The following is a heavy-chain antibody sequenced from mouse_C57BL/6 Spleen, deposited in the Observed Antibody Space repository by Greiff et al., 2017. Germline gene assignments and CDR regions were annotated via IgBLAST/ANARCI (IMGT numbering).Heavy chain of an antibody. CDR1: GYSITSGYY. CDR2: ISYDGSN. V-gene: IGHV3-6*01. Sequence: VQLKESGPGLVKPSQSLSLTCSVTGYSITSGYYWNWIRQFPGNKLEWMGYISYDGSNNYNPSLKNRISITRDTSKNQFFLKLNSVTTEDTATYYCAREDYDYDSAWFAYWGQGTLVTVSA. J-gene: IGHJ3*01. CDR3: AREDYDYDSAWFAY. D-gene: IGHD2-4*01.